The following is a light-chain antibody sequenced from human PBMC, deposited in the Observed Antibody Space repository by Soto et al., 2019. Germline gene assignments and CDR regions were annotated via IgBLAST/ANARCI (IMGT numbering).Light chain of an antibody. J-gene: IGLJ2*01. V-gene: IGLV2-14*01. Sequence: QSAVTQPASVSGSPGQSITISCTGTSSDVGAYGYVSWYQQHPGKAPKLMIYEVSYRPSGVSNRFSGSKSGNAASLTISGLQAEDEADYYCSSYTTRSTVVFGGGTKLTVL. CDR1: SSDVGAYGY. CDR2: EVS. CDR3: SSYTTRSTVV.